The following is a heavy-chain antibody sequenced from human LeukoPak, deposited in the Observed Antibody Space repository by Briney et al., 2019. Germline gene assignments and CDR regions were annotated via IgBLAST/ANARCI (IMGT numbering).Heavy chain of an antibody. V-gene: IGHV1-18*01. CDR3: ARDWGSIKVISDY. D-gene: IGHD3-16*01. Sequence: ASVNVSRKATGYTFTSYGFSWVRQAPGQGLEWMGWISSNSDNTKYAQKPQGRVTMTTDTSTSTAYMELRSLRSDDTAVYYCARDWGSIKVISDYWGQGTLVTVSS. CDR2: ISSNSDNT. CDR1: GYTFTSYG. J-gene: IGHJ4*02.